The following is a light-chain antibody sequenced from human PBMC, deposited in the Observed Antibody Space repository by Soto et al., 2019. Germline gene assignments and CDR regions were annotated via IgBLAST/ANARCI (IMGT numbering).Light chain of an antibody. CDR2: WAS. V-gene: IGKV4-1*01. CDR3: QQYYSSVT. CDR1: QTVFHTSYNKDF. Sequence: DIVRTQSPDSLSVSLGERATINCKSSQTVFHTSYNKDFLAWYQQKAGQPPKLLFYWASTRESGVPARFSGGGSRTDFSLTISSLQPEDVAVYYCQQYYSSVTFGQGTKLEIK. J-gene: IGKJ2*01.